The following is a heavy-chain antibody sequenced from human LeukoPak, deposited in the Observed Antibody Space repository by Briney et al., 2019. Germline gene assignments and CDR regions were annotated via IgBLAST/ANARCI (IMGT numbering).Heavy chain of an antibody. J-gene: IGHJ4*02. D-gene: IGHD3-22*01. V-gene: IGHV4-39*01. CDR1: GGSISSSSYY. CDR3: ASTYYYDILFDY. CDR2: IYYSGST. Sequence: PSETLSLTCTVSGGSISSSSYYWGWIRQPPGKGLEWIGSIYYSGSTYYNPSLKSRVTISVDTSKNQFSLKLSFVTAADTSVYYCASTYYYDILFDYWGQGTLVTVSS.